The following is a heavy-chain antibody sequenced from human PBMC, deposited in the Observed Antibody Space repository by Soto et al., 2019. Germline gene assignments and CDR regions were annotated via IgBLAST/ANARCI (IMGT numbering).Heavy chain of an antibody. V-gene: IGHV3-7*04. CDR3: AGGRGWFWDY. Sequence: EVHFVESGGGLVQPGGSLRLSCTASGSTLSDYWMNWVRQAPGKGLEWVANIKQDGSATHYLDSVRGRFTISRDNAKNSLYLQMNSLRGDDSALYFCAGGRGWFWDYWGQGTLVTVSS. J-gene: IGHJ4*02. CDR2: IKQDGSAT. CDR1: GSTLSDYW. D-gene: IGHD6-19*01.